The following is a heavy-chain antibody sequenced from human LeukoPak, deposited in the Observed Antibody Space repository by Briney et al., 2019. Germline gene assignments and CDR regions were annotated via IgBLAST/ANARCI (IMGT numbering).Heavy chain of an antibody. CDR2: IIPIYDTA. D-gene: IGHD1-1*01. V-gene: IGHV1-69*13. CDR3: ARVLPGPQFWPFDI. Sequence: GASVKVSCKASGGTFNTSSISWVRQAPGQGLEWMGGIIPIYDTANYAQQFQGRVTITADESTSTAYMELSSLRSEDTAVYYCARVLPGPQFWPFDIWGQGTVVTVSS. CDR1: GGTFNTSS. J-gene: IGHJ3*02.